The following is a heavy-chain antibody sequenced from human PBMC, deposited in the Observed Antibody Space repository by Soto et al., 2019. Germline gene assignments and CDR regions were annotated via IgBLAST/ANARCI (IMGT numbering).Heavy chain of an antibody. CDR2: VSFDGSNK. CDR1: GFTFSTHA. Sequence: QVQLVESGGGVVQPGRSLRLSCAASGFTFSTHAMHWVRQAPGKGLECVAIVSFDGSNKYYADSVKGRFTISRDNSKNTLYLQMSGLTPEDTAGYYCARVQTGITTTGGGRIDHWGQGTLVTVSS. V-gene: IGHV3-30-3*01. CDR3: ARVQTGITTTGGGRIDH. J-gene: IGHJ4*02. D-gene: IGHD3-10*01.